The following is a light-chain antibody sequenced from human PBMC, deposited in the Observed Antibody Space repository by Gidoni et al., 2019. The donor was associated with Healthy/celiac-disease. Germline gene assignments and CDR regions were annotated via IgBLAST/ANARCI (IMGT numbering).Light chain of an antibody. CDR3: QQSYSTPLT. Sequence: DIQMTQSPSSLSASVGDRVTITCRASQSISSYLNCYQKKPGKAPKLLIYAASSLQSGVPSRFSGSGAWTDFTLTIRSLQPEDFATYYCQQSYSTPLTFGGGTKVEIK. J-gene: IGKJ4*01. CDR1: QSISSY. CDR2: AAS. V-gene: IGKV1-39*01.